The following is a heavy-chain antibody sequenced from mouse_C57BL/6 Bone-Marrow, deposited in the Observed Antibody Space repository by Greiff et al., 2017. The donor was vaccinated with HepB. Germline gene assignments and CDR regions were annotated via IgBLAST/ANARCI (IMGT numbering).Heavy chain of an antibody. CDR1: GFNIKDDY. V-gene: IGHV14-4*01. D-gene: IGHD2-4*01. CDR3: TTNIYYDYDGYYAMDY. Sequence: VQLQQPGAELVRPGASVKLSCTASGFNIKDDYMHWVKQRPEQGLEWIGWIDPENGDTEYASKFQGKATITADTSSNTAYLQLSSLTSEDTAVYYCTTNIYYDYDGYYAMDYWGQGTSVTVSS. J-gene: IGHJ4*01. CDR2: IDPENGDT.